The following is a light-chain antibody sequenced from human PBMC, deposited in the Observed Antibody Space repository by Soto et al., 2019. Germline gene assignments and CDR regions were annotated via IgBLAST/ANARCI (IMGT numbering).Light chain of an antibody. Sequence: DIQMTQSPSSLSASVGDRVTITCRASQTITTYLNWYHHKPGKAPKLLIYAAISLQTGVPSRLSGSGSGTDFTLTISSLQPEDFATYYCQQTYSTPHTFGQGTKVEIK. CDR2: AAI. V-gene: IGKV1-39*01. J-gene: IGKJ2*01. CDR3: QQTYSTPHT. CDR1: QTITTY.